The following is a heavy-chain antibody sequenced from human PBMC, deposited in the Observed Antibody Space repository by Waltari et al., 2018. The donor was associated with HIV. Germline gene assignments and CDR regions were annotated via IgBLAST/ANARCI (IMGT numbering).Heavy chain of an antibody. CDR1: GGSISSYY. CDR3: ARGGLRFPEDY. D-gene: IGHD3-3*01. V-gene: IGHV4-59*01. J-gene: IGHJ4*02. CDR2: IYYSGST. Sequence: QVQLQESGPGLVKPSETLSLLCTVSGGSISSYYWSWIRQAPGKGLEWIGYIYYSGSTNYNPSLKSRVTISVDTSKNQFSLKLNSKTAADTAVYYCARGGLRFPEDYWGQGTLVTVSS.